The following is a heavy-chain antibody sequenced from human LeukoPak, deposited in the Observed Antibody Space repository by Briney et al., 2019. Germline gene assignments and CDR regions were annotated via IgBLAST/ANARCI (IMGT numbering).Heavy chain of an antibody. CDR2: ISNSGGRT. Sequence: PSETLSLTCAVSGGSISSSNWWSWVRQAPGKGLEWVSSISNSGGRTFYTDSVKGRFTISRDNSKITLYLQMNSLRAEDTAVYYCAKSYNGYESKPDYWGQGTLVTVSS. V-gene: IGHV3-23*01. CDR3: AKSYNGYESKPDY. J-gene: IGHJ4*02. CDR1: GGSISSSN. D-gene: IGHD5-12*01.